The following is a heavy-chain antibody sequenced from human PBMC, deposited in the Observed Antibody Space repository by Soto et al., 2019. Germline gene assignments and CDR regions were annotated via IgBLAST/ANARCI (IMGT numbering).Heavy chain of an antibody. CDR1: GYSFATYG. Sequence: QVHLQQSGAEVKKPGASVKVSCKASGYSFATYGIAWVRQAPGQGLEWMGWITPDNGDTNYEQRLRGRVTLTTDSSKSTAYMELRSLRSEDTAVYFCARLAPCSGGVCSSRPLDYWGQGSLVTVSS. CDR3: ARLAPCSGGVCSSRPLDY. D-gene: IGHD2-15*01. CDR2: ITPDNGDT. J-gene: IGHJ4*02. V-gene: IGHV1-18*01.